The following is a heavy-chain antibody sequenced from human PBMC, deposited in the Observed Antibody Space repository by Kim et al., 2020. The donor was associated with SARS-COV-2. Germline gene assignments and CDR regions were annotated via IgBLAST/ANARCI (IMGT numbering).Heavy chain of an antibody. D-gene: IGHD2-2*01. CDR3: STDLVVPAASAWGYDH. J-gene: IGHJ4*01. CDR2: IQTDGSRE. CDR1: GVTFRSYG. V-gene: IGHV3-30*02. Sequence: GGSLRLSCAASGVTFRSYGMHWVRQAPAKGMEWVAAIQTDGSREYYAESVKSRFTISRDNTKNMLYLQMNILIEEDTATYYCSTDLVVPAASAWGYDHWG.